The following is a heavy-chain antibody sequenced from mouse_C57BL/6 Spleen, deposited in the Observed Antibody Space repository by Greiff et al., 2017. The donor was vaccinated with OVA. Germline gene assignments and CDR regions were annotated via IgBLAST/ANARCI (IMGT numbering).Heavy chain of an antibody. CDR3: AREGPRGPLLRGAMDY. D-gene: IGHD1-2*01. CDR2: IDPNSGGT. Sequence: QVQLQQPGAELVKPGASVKLSCKASGYTFTSYWMHWVKQRPGRGLEWIGRIDPNSGGTKYNEKFKSKATLTVDKPSSTAYMQLSSLTSEDSAVYYCAREGPRGPLLRGAMDYWGQGTSVTVSS. CDR1: GYTFTSYW. V-gene: IGHV1-72*01. J-gene: IGHJ4*01.